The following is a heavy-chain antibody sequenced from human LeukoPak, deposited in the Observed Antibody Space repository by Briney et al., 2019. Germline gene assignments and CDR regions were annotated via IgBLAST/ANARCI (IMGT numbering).Heavy chain of an antibody. CDR1: GFTFSDYY. Sequence: GGSLRLSCAASGFTFSDYYMSWIRQAPGKGLEWVSYISSSGSTIYYADSVKGRFTISRDNAKNSLYLQMNSLRAEDTAVYYSAREAHYDSSGYYLGYWGQGTLVTVSS. D-gene: IGHD3-22*01. CDR2: ISSSGSTI. V-gene: IGHV3-11*01. CDR3: AREAHYDSSGYYLGY. J-gene: IGHJ4*02.